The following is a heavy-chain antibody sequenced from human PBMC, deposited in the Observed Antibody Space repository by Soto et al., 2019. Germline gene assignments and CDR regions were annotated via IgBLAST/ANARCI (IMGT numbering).Heavy chain of an antibody. V-gene: IGHV3-74*02. J-gene: IGHJ4*02. CDR1: GFTFDNDV. CDR3: VRARPRGAD. CDR2: INTDGTDT. D-gene: IGHD3-10*01. Sequence: HLLESGGGLVQPGGSLRLSCVASGFTFDNDVMTWVRQAPGEGLIWVSRINTDGTDTLYADSVKGRFTISRDNAKDRVYVERPGRGAEDTAIYFFVRARPRGADWGPGPLATFSS.